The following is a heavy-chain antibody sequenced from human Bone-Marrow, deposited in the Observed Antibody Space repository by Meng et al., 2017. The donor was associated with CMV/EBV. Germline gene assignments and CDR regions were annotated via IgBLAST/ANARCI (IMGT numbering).Heavy chain of an antibody. CDR3: AKGEVGGVVAQDV. D-gene: IGHD2-21*01. J-gene: IGHJ6*02. CDR2: IRYDGDDE. CDR1: GFTFSSYG. V-gene: IGHV3-30*02. Sequence: GGSLRLSCAASGFTFSSYGMHWVRQAPGKGLEWVALIRYDGDDEHYTDSVKGRFTISRDYSKSTLYLQMTSLRDEDTAVYYCAKGEVGGVVAQDVWGQGTTVTVSS.